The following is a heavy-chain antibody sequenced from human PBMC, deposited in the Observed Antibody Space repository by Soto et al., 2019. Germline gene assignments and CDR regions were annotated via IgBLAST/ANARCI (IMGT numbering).Heavy chain of an antibody. V-gene: IGHV3-21*01. Sequence: GGSLRLSCVGSGFTFSTYSINWVRQAPGKGLEWVSSISSRSDIYYADSVKGRFTISRDNAKNSVPLQMNSLRAEDTAVYYCAREYTAWPLAYGLDVWGQGTTVTVSS. J-gene: IGHJ6*02. CDR1: GFTFSTYS. D-gene: IGHD2-2*02. CDR3: AREYTAWPLAYGLDV. CDR2: ISSRSDI.